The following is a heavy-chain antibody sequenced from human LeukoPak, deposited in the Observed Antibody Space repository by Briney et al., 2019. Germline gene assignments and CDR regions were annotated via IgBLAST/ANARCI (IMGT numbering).Heavy chain of an antibody. CDR1: GFSFSSYG. CDR3: AKDVGYNDH. D-gene: IGHD5-18*01. J-gene: IGHJ4*02. Sequence: GGSLRLSRTASGFSFSSYGMHWVRQAPRKGLEGVAVISYDGDKYYADSVKGRFTISRDNSKNAMYLQMNSLRAEDTAVYYCAKDVGYNDHWGQGTLVSVSS. CDR2: ISYDGDK. V-gene: IGHV3-30*18.